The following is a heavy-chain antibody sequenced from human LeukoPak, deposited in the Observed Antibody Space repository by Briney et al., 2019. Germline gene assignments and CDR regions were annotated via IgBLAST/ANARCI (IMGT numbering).Heavy chain of an antibody. CDR3: ARRGGEMATINYFDY. CDR2: IYYSGST. V-gene: IGHV4-59*12. D-gene: IGHD5-24*01. CDR1: GGSISSYY. J-gene: IGHJ4*02. Sequence: SETLSLTCTVSGGSISSYYWSWIRQPPGKGLEWIGYIYYSGSTNYNPSLKSRVTISVDTSKNQFSLKLSSVTAADTAVYYCARRGGEMATINYFDYWGQGTLVTVSS.